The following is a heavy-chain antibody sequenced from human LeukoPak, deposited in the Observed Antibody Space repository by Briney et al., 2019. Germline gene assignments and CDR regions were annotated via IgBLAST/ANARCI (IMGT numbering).Heavy chain of an antibody. V-gene: IGHV1-69*04. D-gene: IGHD4-17*01. CDR2: IIPILGIA. CDR3: ARGFVTTGWYFDL. Sequence: ASVKVSCKASGGTFSSYAISWVRQAPGQGLEWMGRIIPILGIANYAQKFQGRVTITADKSTSTAYMELSSLRSEDTAVYYCARGFVTTGWYFDLWGRGTLVTVSS. J-gene: IGHJ2*01. CDR1: GGTFSSYA.